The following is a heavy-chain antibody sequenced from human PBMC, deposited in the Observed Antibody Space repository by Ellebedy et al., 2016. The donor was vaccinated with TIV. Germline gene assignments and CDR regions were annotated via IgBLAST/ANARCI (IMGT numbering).Heavy chain of an antibody. CDR3: ARVGLSSSNWYGVIDY. J-gene: IGHJ4*02. D-gene: IGHD6-13*01. CDR1: GCTFSSHW. V-gene: IGHV3-74*01. CDR2: ISSDGSST. Sequence: PGGSLRLSCAASGCTFSSHWMHWVRQAPGKGLVWVSRISSDGSSTYYGDSMKGRFTISRDNAKNTLYLQINSLRADDTAVYYCARVGLSSSNWYGVIDYWGQGTLVTVSS.